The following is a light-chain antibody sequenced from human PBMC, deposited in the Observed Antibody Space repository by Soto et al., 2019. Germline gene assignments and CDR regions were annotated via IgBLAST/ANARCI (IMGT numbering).Light chain of an antibody. CDR1: SSNIENNY. CDR3: GTWDYSLSADV. CDR2: DNN. V-gene: IGLV1-51*01. J-gene: IGLJ1*01. Sequence: QSVLTQPPSVSATPGQKVTISCSGSSSNIENNYVSWYRQLPGTAPKLLIYDNNERPSGIPDRFSGSKSGTSATLGITGLQTGDEADYYCGTWDYSLSADVFGTGTKLTVL.